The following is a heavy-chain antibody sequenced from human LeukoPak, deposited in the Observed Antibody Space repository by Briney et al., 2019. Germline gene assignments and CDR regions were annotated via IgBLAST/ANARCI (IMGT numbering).Heavy chain of an antibody. J-gene: IGHJ6*02. Sequence: GGSLRLSCAVSGFTFSDYYMSWIRHAPGKGLEWVSYISSSGNTIYYADSVKGRFIISRDNAKNSLSLQMNSLRAEDTAVYYCARDNQLLFPINGMDVWGQGTTVTVSS. V-gene: IGHV3-11*01. CDR2: ISSSGNTI. CDR3: ARDNQLLFPINGMDV. CDR1: GFTFSDYY. D-gene: IGHD2-21*01.